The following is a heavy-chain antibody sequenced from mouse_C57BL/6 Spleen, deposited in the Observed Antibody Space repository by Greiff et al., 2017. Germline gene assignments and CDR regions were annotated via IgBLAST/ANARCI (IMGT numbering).Heavy chain of an antibody. Sequence: LQESGAELVRPGASVKLSCKASGYTFTDYYINWVKQRPGQGLEWIARIYPGSGNTYYNEKFKGKATLTAEKSSSTAYMQLSSLTSEDSAVYFCARSMGSREGAWFAYWGQGTLVTVSA. CDR3: ARSMGSREGAWFAY. CDR1: GYTFTDYY. V-gene: IGHV1-76*01. CDR2: IYPGSGNT. J-gene: IGHJ3*01. D-gene: IGHD1-1*01.